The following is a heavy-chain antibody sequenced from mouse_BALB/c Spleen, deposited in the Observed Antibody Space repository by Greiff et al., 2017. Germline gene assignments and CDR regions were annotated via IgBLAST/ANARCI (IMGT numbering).Heavy chain of an antibody. CDR1: GYSFTDYI. J-gene: IGHJ4*01. CDR2: INPYYGST. V-gene: IGHV1-39*01. Sequence: EVKLQQTGPELVKPGASVKISCKASGYSFTDYIMLWVKQSHGKSLEWIGNINPYYGSTSYNLKFKGKATLTVDKSSSTAYMQLNSLTSEDSAVYYCARWGKWSAMDYWGQGTSVTVSS. CDR3: ARWGKWSAMDY. D-gene: IGHD1-1*02.